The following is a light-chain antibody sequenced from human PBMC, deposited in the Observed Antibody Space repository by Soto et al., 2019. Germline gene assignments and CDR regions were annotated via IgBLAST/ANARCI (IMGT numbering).Light chain of an antibody. J-gene: IGLJ1*01. CDR2: EVS. CDR1: SSDVGGYNY. V-gene: IGLV2-14*01. CDR3: SSYTSSSTLLYV. Sequence: QSVLTQPAPVSGSPGQSITISCTGTSSDVGGYNYVSWYQQHPGKAPKLMIYEVSNRPSGVSNRFSGSKSGNTASLTISGLQAEDEADYYCSSYTSSSTLLYVFGTGTKVTV.